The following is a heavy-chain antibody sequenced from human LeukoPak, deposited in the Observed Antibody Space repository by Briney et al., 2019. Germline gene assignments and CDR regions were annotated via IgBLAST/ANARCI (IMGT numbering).Heavy chain of an antibody. D-gene: IGHD6-19*01. CDR2: INPSSGGT. Sequence: ASVKVSCKASGYTFTDSYMHWVRQAPGQGLEWMGWINPSSGGTKFARKFQGRVTMTRATSIGTAYMELSGLKSDDTAVYYCARAEAAVADYLDSWGQGTLVTVSS. CDR1: GYTFTDSY. J-gene: IGHJ4*02. CDR3: ARAEAAVADYLDS. V-gene: IGHV1-2*02.